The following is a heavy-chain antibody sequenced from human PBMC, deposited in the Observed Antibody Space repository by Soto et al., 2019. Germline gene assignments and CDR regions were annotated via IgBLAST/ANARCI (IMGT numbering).Heavy chain of an antibody. J-gene: IGHJ6*03. CDR1: GFTFSNAW. V-gene: IGHV3-15*01. CDR3: TTWFLTLLDYMDV. D-gene: IGHD7-27*01. Sequence: GGSLRLSCAASGFTFSNAWMSWVRQAPGKGLERVGRIKSKTDGGTTDYAAPVKGRFTISRDDSKNTLYLQMNSLKTEDTVVYYCTTWFLTLLDYMDVWGKGTTVTVSS. CDR2: IKSKTDGGTT.